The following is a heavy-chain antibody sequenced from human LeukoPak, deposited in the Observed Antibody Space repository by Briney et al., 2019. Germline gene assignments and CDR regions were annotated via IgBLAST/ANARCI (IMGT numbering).Heavy chain of an antibody. CDR3: AKDGQSFNSMYDYFDS. J-gene: IGHJ4*02. Sequence: GGSLRLSCGASGFTFSSYSMNWVRQAPGKGLEWVSSIGGGDTHYADSVKGRFTISRDDSRSTVDLQMSSLRAEDTAVYYCAKDGQSFNSMYDYFDSWGQGTLVTVSS. CDR1: GFTFSSYS. CDR2: IGGGDT. D-gene: IGHD2-8*01. V-gene: IGHV3-23*01.